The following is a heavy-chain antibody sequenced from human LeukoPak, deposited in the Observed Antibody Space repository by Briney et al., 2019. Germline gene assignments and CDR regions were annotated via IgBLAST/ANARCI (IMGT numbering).Heavy chain of an antibody. Sequence: GGSPRLSCAASGFTFSSYGMHWVRQAPGKGLEWVAVISYDGSSKYYADSVKGRFTISRDNSKNTLYLQMNSLRAEDTAVYYCAKDKLDYGGNPTLDYWGQGTLVTVSS. CDR1: GFTFSSYG. D-gene: IGHD4-23*01. V-gene: IGHV3-30*18. J-gene: IGHJ4*02. CDR2: ISYDGSSK. CDR3: AKDKLDYGGNPTLDY.